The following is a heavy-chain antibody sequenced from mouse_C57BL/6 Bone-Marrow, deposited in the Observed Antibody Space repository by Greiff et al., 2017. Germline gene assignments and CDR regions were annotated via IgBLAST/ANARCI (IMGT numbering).Heavy chain of an antibody. J-gene: IGHJ4*01. CDR1: GFTFSDYG. CDR2: ISNLAYSI. CDR3: ARHFWSDAMDY. Sequence: EVKLMESGGGLVQPGGSLKLSCAASGFTFSDYGMAWVRQAPRKGPEWVAFISNLAYSIYYADTVTGRFTISRENAKTTLYLEMSSLRSEDTAMYYCARHFWSDAMDYGGQGTSVIVSS. V-gene: IGHV5-15*01.